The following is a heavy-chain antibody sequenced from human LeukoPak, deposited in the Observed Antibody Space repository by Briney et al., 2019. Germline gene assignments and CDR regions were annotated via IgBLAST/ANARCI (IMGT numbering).Heavy chain of an antibody. D-gene: IGHD1-26*01. CDR3: AKGTFALGYFDY. J-gene: IGHJ4*02. CDR1: GFIFSGYA. Sequence: GGSLRLSCAASGFIFSGYALSWVRQAPGKGLEWVSTITNSGGSTYYVDSVRGRFTISRDNSKNTLYLQMNSLRAEDTAVYYCAKGTFALGYFDYWGQGTLVTVSS. V-gene: IGHV3-23*01. CDR2: ITNSGGST.